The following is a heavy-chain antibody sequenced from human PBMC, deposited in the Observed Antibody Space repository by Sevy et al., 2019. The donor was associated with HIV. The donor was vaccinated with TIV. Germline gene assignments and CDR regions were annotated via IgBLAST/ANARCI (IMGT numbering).Heavy chain of an antibody. CDR3: AKALSYCGGDCYAYYYYGMDV. Sequence: GSLRLSCAASGFTFSSYAMSWVRQAPGKGLEWVSSISGRGGSTKYADSVKGRFTISRDNSKNTLYLQMNSLRAEYTAVYYCAKALSYCGGDCYAYYYYGMDVWGQGTTVIVSS. CDR2: ISGRGGST. J-gene: IGHJ6*02. V-gene: IGHV3-23*01. CDR1: GFTFSSYA. D-gene: IGHD2-21*02.